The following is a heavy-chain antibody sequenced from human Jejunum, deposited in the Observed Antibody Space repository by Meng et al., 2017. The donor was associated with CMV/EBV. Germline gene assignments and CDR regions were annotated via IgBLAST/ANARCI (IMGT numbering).Heavy chain of an antibody. CDR3: AKGGEIYDLLTGYFYYYGMDV. CDR1: A. D-gene: IGHD3-9*01. V-gene: IGHV3-23*01. CDR2: ISGSGTNT. Sequence: AMGWVRQAPGKGLEWVSSISGSGTNTYYADSVKGRFTISRDNSKDTLYLQMNPLRAEDTAVYYCAKGGEIYDLLTGYFYYYGMDVWGQGTTVTVSS. J-gene: IGHJ6*02.